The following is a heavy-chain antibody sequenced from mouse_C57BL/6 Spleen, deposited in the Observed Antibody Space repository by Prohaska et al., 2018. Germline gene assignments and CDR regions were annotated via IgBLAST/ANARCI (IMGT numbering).Heavy chain of an antibody. V-gene: IGHV1-52*01. D-gene: IGHD1-1*01. CDR3: ARQNYYGSSRYFDV. CDR2: IDPTDSET. J-gene: IGHJ1*03. Sequence: QVQLQQPGAELVMPGASVKLSCKASGYTFTSYWMHWVKQRPIQGLEWIGIIDPTDSETHYNQKFKDKTTWTVDKSASTAYMQLSSMTCEDSAVYYCARQNYYGSSRYFDVWGTGTTVTVSS. CDR1: GYTFTSYW.